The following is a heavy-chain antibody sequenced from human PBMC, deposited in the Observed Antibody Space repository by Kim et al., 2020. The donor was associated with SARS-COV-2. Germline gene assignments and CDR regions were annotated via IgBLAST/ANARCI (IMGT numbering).Heavy chain of an antibody. CDR2: TYYRFFWFN. D-gene: IGHD6-13*01. CDR3: ARDEGSNWSHWFAP. V-gene: IGHV6-1*01. CDR1: GDSVSSMSAA. J-gene: IGHJ5*02. Sequence: SQTLSLTCDISGDSVSSMSAAWSWLRQSPSRGLEWLGRTYYRFFWFNDYALSVKGRITVKADTSKNQFSLQLNFVTPEDTAVYYCARDEGSNWSHWFAPWGQGTLVTVSS.